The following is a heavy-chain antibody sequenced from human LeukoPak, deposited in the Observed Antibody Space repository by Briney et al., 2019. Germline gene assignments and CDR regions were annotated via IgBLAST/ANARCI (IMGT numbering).Heavy chain of an antibody. CDR2: IYYSGST. CDR1: GGSISSSSYY. CDR3: ARDGAGVRIADAFDI. D-gene: IGHD6-13*01. Sequence: SETLSLTCTVSGGSISSSSYYWGWIRQPPGKGLEWIGYIYYSGSTNYNPSLKSRVTISVDTSKNQFSLKLSSVTAADTAVYYCARDGAGVRIADAFDIWGQGTMVTVSS. J-gene: IGHJ3*02. V-gene: IGHV4-61*01.